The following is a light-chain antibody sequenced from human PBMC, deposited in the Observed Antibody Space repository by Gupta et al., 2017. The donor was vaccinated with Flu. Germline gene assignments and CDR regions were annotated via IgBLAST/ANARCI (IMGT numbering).Light chain of an antibody. CDR1: SGDLGGYDF. J-gene: IGLJ3*02. Sequence: QSALTQPRSVSESPGQSVTISCTGTSGDLGGYDFVSWYQQHPGKATKLMIYDVTTRPSGVPDRFSGSKSGNTASLTISGLQADDEADYYCCSYAGTYTWVFGGGTKLTVL. CDR2: DVT. V-gene: IGLV2-11*01. CDR3: CSYAGTYTWV.